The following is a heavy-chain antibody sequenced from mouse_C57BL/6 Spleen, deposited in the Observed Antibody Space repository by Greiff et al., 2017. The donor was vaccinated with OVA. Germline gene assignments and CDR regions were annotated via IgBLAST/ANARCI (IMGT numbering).Heavy chain of an antibody. CDR3: ARYEYVEDYYAVDY. CDR2: IRNKANGYTT. D-gene: IGHD5-2*01. J-gene: IGHJ4*01. CDR1: GFTFTDYY. V-gene: IGHV7-3*01. Sequence: EVKLMESGGGLVQPGGSLSLSCAASGFTFTDYYMSWVRQPPGKALEWLGFIRNKANGYTTEYSASVKGRFTISSDNSQSILYLQMNALRAEDSATYYCARYEYVEDYYAVDYWGQGTSVTVSS.